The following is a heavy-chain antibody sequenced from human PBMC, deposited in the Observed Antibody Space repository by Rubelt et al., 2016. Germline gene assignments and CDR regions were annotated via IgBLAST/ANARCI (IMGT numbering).Heavy chain of an antibody. V-gene: IGHV1-2*02. D-gene: IGHD5-12*01. CDR2: INPNSGGT. J-gene: IGHJ4*02. Sequence: QVQLVQSGAEVKKPGASVKVSCKASGYTFTGYYMHWVRQAPGQGLEWMGWINPNSGGTNYDQKFQGRVTMTRDTSVSTAYMELSRLTSDDTAVYYCARGNSGYDYGLDYWGQGTLVTVSS. CDR3: ARGNSGYDYGLDY. CDR1: GYTFTGYY.